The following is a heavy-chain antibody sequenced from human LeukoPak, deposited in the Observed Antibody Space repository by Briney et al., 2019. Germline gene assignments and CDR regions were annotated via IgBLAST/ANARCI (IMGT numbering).Heavy chain of an antibody. D-gene: IGHD3-10*01. CDR1: GFTFDDYG. Sequence: PGGSLRLSCAASGFTFDDYGMSWVRQAPGKGLEWVSGINWNGGSTGYADSVKGRFTISRDNSKNTLYLQMNSLRAEDTAVYYCARDGSGSYDAFDIWGQGTMVTVSS. V-gene: IGHV3-20*04. CDR2: INWNGGST. J-gene: IGHJ3*02. CDR3: ARDGSGSYDAFDI.